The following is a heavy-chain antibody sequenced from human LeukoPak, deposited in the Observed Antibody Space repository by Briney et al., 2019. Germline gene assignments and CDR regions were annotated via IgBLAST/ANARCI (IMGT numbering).Heavy chain of an antibody. CDR1: GSTFSTDA. D-gene: IGHD1-26*01. V-gene: IGHV3-21*01. J-gene: IGHJ6*03. Sequence: PGRSLRLPCAASGSTFSTDAMHWVRQAPGKGLEWVSSISSSSSYIYYADSVKGRFTISRDNAKNSLYLQMDSLGPEDTAVYYCARDPYSGNYGNDYYYYMDVWGKGTTVTISS. CDR3: ARDPYSGNYGNDYYYYMDV. CDR2: ISSSSSYI.